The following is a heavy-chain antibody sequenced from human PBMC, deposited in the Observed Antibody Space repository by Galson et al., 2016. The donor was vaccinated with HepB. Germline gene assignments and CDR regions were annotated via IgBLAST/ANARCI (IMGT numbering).Heavy chain of an antibody. CDR1: GFTMTTYV. D-gene: IGHD3-16*01. J-gene: IGHJ2*01. V-gene: IGHV3-30-3*01. Sequence: SLRLSCAASGFTMTTYVIHWLRQAPGKGLEWVAVMSYTGSDKYYTASVKGRFTISRDNSKGTLYLQMNSLRTDDTALYYCARDAGWSDALDIWGRGTLVTVSS. CDR2: MSYTGSDK. CDR3: ARDAGWSDALDI.